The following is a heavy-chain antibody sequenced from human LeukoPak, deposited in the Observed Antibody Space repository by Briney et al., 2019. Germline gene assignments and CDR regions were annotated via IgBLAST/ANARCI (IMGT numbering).Heavy chain of an antibody. Sequence: PGGSLRLSCAVSGFTFSNEAMGWVRQLRGGGLEWVSIISPGGGTTYYAESMKGRFTISRDNSKSTLYLEMNSLRAEDTAVYYCTKSRSGSSNWALQVFDNWGQGALVTVSS. CDR3: TKSRSGSSNWALQVFDN. D-gene: IGHD4-11*01. CDR1: GFTFSNEA. V-gene: IGHV3-23*01. CDR2: ISPGGGTT. J-gene: IGHJ4*02.